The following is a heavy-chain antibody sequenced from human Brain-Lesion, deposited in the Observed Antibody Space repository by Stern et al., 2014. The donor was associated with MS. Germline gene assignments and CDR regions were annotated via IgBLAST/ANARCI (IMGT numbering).Heavy chain of an antibody. Sequence: QLVQSGPGLVKPSDTLSLTCSVSGDSLSSSTFYWGWIRQPPGKGPEWIGSVYSSGNTYYHPSLKSRVPISVDPSKNQFSLRLPSVTAADTAVYYCARHQLGYGYAYLRYWGQGTLVTVSS. D-gene: IGHD5-18*01. CDR1: GDSLSSSTFY. V-gene: IGHV4-39*01. CDR2: VYSSGNT. J-gene: IGHJ4*02. CDR3: ARHQLGYGYAYLRY.